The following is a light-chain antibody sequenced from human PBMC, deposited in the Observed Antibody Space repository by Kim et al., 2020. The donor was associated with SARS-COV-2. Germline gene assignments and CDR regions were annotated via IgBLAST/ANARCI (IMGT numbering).Light chain of an antibody. J-gene: IGLJ3*02. V-gene: IGLV2-14*03. Sequence: SIPISCTGTSSDVGGYNYVSWYQQHPGKAPKLMIYDVSNRPSGVSNRFSGSKSGNTASLTISGLQAEDEADYYCSSYTSSSTPSWVFGGGTQLTVL. CDR2: DVS. CDR1: SSDVGGYNY. CDR3: SSYTSSSTPSWV.